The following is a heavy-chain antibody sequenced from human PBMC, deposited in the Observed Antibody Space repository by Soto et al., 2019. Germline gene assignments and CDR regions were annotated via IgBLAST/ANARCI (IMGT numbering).Heavy chain of an antibody. D-gene: IGHD5-18*01. V-gene: IGHV4-59*01. CDR2: IYYSGNT. CDR3: ARDHPSGYSRGYRYYDL. J-gene: IGHJ2*01. CDR1: GGSISSYY. Sequence: QMQLQESGPGLVKPSETLSLTCTVSGGSISSYYWSWIRQPPGKGLEWIGYIYYSGNTNYNPSLKSRLTISVDTSKNQFSLNLSSVTAADTAVYYCARDHPSGYSRGYRYYDLWGRGTLVTVSS.